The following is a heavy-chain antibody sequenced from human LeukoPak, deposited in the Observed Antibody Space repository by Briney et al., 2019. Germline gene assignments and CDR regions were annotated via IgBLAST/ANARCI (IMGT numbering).Heavy chain of an antibody. J-gene: IGHJ5*02. V-gene: IGHV4-34*01. CDR1: GGSFSGYY. CDR3: ARGFGSGTSPIDL. Sequence: SETLSLTCAVYGGSFSGYYWSWIRQPPGKGLEWIGEINHSGSTNYNPSLKSRVTLSVDMSKNELSLTLKSVTAADTAVYYCARGFGSGTSPIDLWGQGALVTVPS. D-gene: IGHD3-10*01. CDR2: INHSGST.